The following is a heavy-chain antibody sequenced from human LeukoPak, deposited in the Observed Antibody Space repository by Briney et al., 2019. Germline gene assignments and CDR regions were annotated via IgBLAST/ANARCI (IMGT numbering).Heavy chain of an antibody. CDR3: VCGYYTPRYYGMDV. CDR1: GFTFSSYG. J-gene: IGHJ6*02. Sequence: GVSLRLSCAASGFTFSSYGMHWVRQAPGKGLEWVAVIWYDGSNKYYADSVKGRFTISRDNSKNTLYLQMNSLRAEDTAVYYCVCGYYTPRYYGMDVWGQGTTVTVSS. V-gene: IGHV3-33*01. CDR2: IWYDGSNK. D-gene: IGHD3-3*01.